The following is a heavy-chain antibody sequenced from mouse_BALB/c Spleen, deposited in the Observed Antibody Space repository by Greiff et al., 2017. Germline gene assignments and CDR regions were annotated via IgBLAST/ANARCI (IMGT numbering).Heavy chain of an antibody. CDR1: GFTFSSYA. Sequence: EVKLVESGGGLVKPGGSLKLSCAASGFTFSSYAMSWVRQTPEKRLEWVATISSGGSYTYYPDSVKGRFTISRDNAKNTLYLQMSSLRSEDTAMYYCARLTGTDYWGQGTSVTVSS. CDR3: ARLTGTDY. V-gene: IGHV5-9-3*01. J-gene: IGHJ4*01. D-gene: IGHD4-1*01. CDR2: ISSGGSYT.